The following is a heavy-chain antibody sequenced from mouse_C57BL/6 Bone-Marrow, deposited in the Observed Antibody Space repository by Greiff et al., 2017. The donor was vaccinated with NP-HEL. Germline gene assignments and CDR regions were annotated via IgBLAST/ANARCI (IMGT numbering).Heavy chain of an antibody. CDR2: IHPNSGST. CDR1: GYTFTSYW. V-gene: IGHV1-64*01. Sequence: QVQLQQPGAELVKPGASVKLSCKASGYTFTSYWMHWVKQRPGQGLEWIGMIHPNSGSTNYNEKFKSKATLTVDKSSSTAYMQISSLTSEDSAVYYCARRLLRPLDYAMDYWGQGTSVTVSS. J-gene: IGHJ4*01. D-gene: IGHD1-2*01. CDR3: ARRLLRPLDYAMDY.